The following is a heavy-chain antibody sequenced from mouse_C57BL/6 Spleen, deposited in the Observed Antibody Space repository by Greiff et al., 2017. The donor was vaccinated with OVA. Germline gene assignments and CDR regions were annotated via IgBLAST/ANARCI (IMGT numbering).Heavy chain of an antibody. CDR3: AGYGYDAWFAY. J-gene: IGHJ3*01. Sequence: QVTLKVSGPGLLQSSQTLSLTCSFSGFSLSTSGMGVSWIRQPSGKGLEWLAHIYWDDDKRYNPSQKSRTTISNDTSRNHVFLTITSVDTAVTSTYSCAGYGYDAWFAYWGQGTLVTVSA. D-gene: IGHD2-2*01. V-gene: IGHV8-12*01. CDR2: IYWDDDK. CDR1: GFSLSTSGMG.